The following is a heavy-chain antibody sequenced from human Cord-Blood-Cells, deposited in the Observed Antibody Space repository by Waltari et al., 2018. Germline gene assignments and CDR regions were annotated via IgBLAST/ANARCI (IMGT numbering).Heavy chain of an antibody. J-gene: IGHJ3*02. V-gene: IGHV1-69*09. Sequence: VQLVQSGAEVKKPGSSVKVSCKASGGTFSSYAYRWVRTAPGQGLEWMGRIIPILGIANYAQKYQGRVTITADKSTSTAYMELSSLRSEDTAVYYCASYCSSTSCYAFDIWGQGTMVTVSS. D-gene: IGHD2-2*01. CDR2: IIPILGIA. CDR3: ASYCSSTSCYAFDI. CDR1: GGTFSSYA.